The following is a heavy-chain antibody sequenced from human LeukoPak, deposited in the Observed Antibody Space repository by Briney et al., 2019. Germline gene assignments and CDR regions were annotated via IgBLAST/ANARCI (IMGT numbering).Heavy chain of an antibody. J-gene: IGHJ4*02. CDR2: MNPNSGNT. V-gene: IGHV1-8*01. CDR1: GYTFTSYA. CDR3: ARWTWFGELLDY. Sequence: ASVKGSCKASGYTFTSYAINWVRQATGQGLEWMGWMNPNSGNTGYAQKFQGRVTMTRNTSISTAYMELSSLRSEDTAVYYCARWTWFGELLDYWGQGTLVTVSS. D-gene: IGHD3-10*01.